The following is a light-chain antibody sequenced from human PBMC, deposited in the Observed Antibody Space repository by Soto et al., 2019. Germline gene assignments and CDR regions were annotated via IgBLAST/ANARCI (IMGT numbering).Light chain of an antibody. CDR3: SSYTTTTAWV. Sequence: QPVLTQPASVSGSPGQSITISCTGSSSDVGAYKHVSWFQQHPGKAPKLIIYEVSNRPSGVSNRFSGSKSGNTASLTISGLQAEDEADYHCSSYTTTTAWVFGGGTKVTVL. CDR1: SSDVGAYKH. CDR2: EVS. V-gene: IGLV2-14*01. J-gene: IGLJ3*02.